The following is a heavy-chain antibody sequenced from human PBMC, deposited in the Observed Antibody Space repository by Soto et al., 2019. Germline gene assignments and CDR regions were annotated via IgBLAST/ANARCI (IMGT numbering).Heavy chain of an antibody. D-gene: IGHD3-16*01. Sequence: PSXTLSLTCSVSDDSINSDKYYWGLIRQPPGKGLEWIGSIYYRGNAYYNPSLQTRVTISLDKSKSQFSLKLNSVTAADSAVYFCARLGGLATISYYFDFWGPGALVTVSS. CDR1: DDSINSDKYY. J-gene: IGHJ4*02. V-gene: IGHV4-39*01. CDR2: IYYRGNA. CDR3: ARLGGLATISYYFDF.